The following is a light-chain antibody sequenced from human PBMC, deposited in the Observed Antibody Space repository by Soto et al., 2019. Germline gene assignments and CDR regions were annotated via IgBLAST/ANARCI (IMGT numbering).Light chain of an antibody. CDR3: QQYGVSPLMFT. V-gene: IGKV3-20*01. Sequence: EIVLVQAPGTLSLSPGERATLSCRASQRVSNNYLDWYQQKPGQAPRLLIYGASSRATGVTDRFSGSGTGTDFSLTITRLEPEDFAVYYCQQYGVSPLMFTFGQGTKVGVK. CDR2: GAS. CDR1: QRVSNNY. J-gene: IGKJ2*01.